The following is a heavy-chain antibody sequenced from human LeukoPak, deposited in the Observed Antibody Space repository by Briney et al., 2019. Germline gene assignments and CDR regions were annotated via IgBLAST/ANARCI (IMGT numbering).Heavy chain of an antibody. Sequence: ASVKVSCKASGYTFTGYYMHWVRQAPGQGLEWMGWITPNSGVTNYAQKFQGRVTMTRDTSISTAYMELSRLRSDDTAVYYCARDLTRGAARPFDYWGQGTLVTVSS. D-gene: IGHD6-6*01. CDR1: GYTFTGYY. V-gene: IGHV1-2*02. CDR3: ARDLTRGAARPFDY. CDR2: ITPNSGVT. J-gene: IGHJ4*02.